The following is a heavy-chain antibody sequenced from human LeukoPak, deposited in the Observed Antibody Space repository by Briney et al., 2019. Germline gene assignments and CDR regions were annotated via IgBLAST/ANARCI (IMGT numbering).Heavy chain of an antibody. CDR1: GVSISSYY. J-gene: IGHJ4*02. Sequence: SETLSLTCTVSGVSISSYYWNWIRQPPGKGLEWIGSLYYSGSTYYNPSLKSRVTISVDTSKNQLSLKLSSVTAADTAVYYCARSRGYCGGGSCYHYFDYWGQGTLVTVSS. V-gene: IGHV4-59*05. CDR2: LYYSGST. CDR3: ARSRGYCGGGSCYHYFDY. D-gene: IGHD2-15*01.